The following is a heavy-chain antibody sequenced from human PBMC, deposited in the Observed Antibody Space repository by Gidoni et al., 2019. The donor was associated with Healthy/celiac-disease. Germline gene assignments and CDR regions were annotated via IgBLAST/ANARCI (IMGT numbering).Heavy chain of an antibody. D-gene: IGHD1-26*01. CDR2: ISYDGSNK. V-gene: IGHV3-30*18. Sequence: QVQLVESGGGVVQPGRSLRRSCAACGFTFSSYGMHWVRQAPGKGLEWVAVISYDGSNKYYADSVKCRFTISRDNSKNTLYLQMNSLRAEDTAVYYCAKLAGMGGTETDYWGQGTLVTVSS. CDR1: GFTFSSYG. J-gene: IGHJ4*02. CDR3: AKLAGMGGTETDY.